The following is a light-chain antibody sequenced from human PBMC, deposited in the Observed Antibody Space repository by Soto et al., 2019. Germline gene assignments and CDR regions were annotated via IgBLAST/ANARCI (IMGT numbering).Light chain of an antibody. CDR1: SSDIGGYDY. CDR2: DVS. V-gene: IGLV2-14*01. J-gene: IGLJ3*02. CDR3: SSYTSSNTWV. Sequence: QSALTQPASVSGSPGQSITISCTGTSSDIGGYDYVSWYQQHPGKAPKVMIYDVSNRPLGVSNRFSGSKSGNTASLTISGLQAEDEADYYCSSYTSSNTWVFGGGTKLTVL.